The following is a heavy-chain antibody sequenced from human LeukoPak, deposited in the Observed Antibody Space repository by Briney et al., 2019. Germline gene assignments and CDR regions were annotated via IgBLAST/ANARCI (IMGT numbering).Heavy chain of an antibody. Sequence: PGGSLRLSCAASGFTFSNYWMTWVRQAPGKGLEWVSSISSSSSYIYYADSVKGRFTISRDNAKNSLYLQMNSLRAEDTAVYYCARDGGSGTTLGYWGQGTLVTVSS. CDR2: ISSSSSYI. CDR1: GFTFSNYW. D-gene: IGHD1-7*01. V-gene: IGHV3-21*01. CDR3: ARDGGSGTTLGY. J-gene: IGHJ4*02.